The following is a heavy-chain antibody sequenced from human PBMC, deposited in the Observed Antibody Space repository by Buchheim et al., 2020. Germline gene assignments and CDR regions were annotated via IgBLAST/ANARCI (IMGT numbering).Heavy chain of an antibody. V-gene: IGHV3-23*01. CDR2: ISGSGGST. J-gene: IGHJ5*02. CDR1: GFTFSSYA. D-gene: IGHD3-10*01. CDR3: AKDTEYYYRVKNWFDP. Sequence: EVQLLESGGGLVQPGGSLRLSCAASGFTFSSYAMSWVRQAPGKGLEWVSAISGSGGSTYYADSVKGRFTISRANSKKTLYLQMNSLRAEDTAVYYCAKDTEYYYRVKNWFDPWGQGTL.